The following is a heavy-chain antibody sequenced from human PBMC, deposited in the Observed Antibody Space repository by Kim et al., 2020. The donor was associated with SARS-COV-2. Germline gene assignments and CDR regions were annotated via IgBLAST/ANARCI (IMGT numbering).Heavy chain of an antibody. D-gene: IGHD3-22*01. CDR3: ARAPITMIVVVKAFDI. J-gene: IGHJ3*02. V-gene: IGHV4-31*02. Sequence: PYLNRRVTISVDTSKNQFSLKLSSMTAADTAVYYCARAPITMIVVVKAFDIWGQGTMVTVSS.